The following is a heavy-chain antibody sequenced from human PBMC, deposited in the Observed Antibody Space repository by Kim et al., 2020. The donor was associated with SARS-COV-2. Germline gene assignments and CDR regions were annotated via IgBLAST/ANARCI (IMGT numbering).Heavy chain of an antibody. CDR1: GYTFTGYY. CDR3: ARDPRPIVVVPAAIRWFDP. CDR2: INPNSGGT. J-gene: IGHJ5*02. V-gene: IGHV1-2*02. D-gene: IGHD2-2*01. Sequence: ASVKVSCKASGYTFTGYYMHWVRQAPGQGLEWMGWINPNSGGTNYAQKFQGRVTMTRDTSISTAYMELSRLRSDDTAVYYCARDPRPIVVVPAAIRWFDPWGQGTLVTVSS.